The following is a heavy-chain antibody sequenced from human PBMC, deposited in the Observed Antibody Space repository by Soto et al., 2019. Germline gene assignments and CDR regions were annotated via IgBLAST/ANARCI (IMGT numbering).Heavy chain of an antibody. Sequence: GGSLRLSCAASGFTFSDHYMDWVRQAPAKGLEWVGRTRNRANGYTTEYAASVKGRFTISRDDSKSSLYLQMNSLKIEDTAVYYCARNWGTTLDYWGQGTLVTVSS. CDR1: GFTFSDHY. CDR2: TRNRANGYTT. V-gene: IGHV3-72*01. J-gene: IGHJ4*02. D-gene: IGHD1-7*01. CDR3: ARNWGTTLDY.